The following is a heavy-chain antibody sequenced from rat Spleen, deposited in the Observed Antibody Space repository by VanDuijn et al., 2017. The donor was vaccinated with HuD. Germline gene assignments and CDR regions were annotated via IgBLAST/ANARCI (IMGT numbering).Heavy chain of an antibody. CDR1: GFIFSDHY. J-gene: IGHJ4*01. V-gene: IGHV5-29*01. CDR2: INYDGRST. D-gene: IGHD4-3*01. Sequence: EVQLVESGGGLVQPGRSLKLSCVASGFIFSDHYVAWVRQAPTKGREWVATINYDGRSTFYRDSVRDRFTISRDNTKSTLYLQMDSLKSEDTATYYCTRHGRGERTYYYVMDAWGQGASVTVSS. CDR3: TRHGRGERTYYYVMDA.